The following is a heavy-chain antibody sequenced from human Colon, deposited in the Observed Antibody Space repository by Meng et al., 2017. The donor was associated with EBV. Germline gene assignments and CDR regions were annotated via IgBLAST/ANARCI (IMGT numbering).Heavy chain of an antibody. V-gene: IGHV4-39*01. CDR1: GASIRRSSYF. J-gene: IGHJ4*02. D-gene: IGHD6-13*01. Sequence: GTGLVKPSETLVLRVNGSGASIRRSSYFWGWIRQPPGKGLEWIGFIYYSGSPFYNPSLKSRVTVSVDTSKNQFSLKLSSVTAADTAIYYCGRLVKVVAAGESDYWGQGLLVTVSS. CDR3: GRLVKVVAAGESDY. CDR2: IYYSGSP.